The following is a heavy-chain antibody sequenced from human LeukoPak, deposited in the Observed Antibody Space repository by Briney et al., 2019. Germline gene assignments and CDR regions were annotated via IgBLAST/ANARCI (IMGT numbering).Heavy chain of an antibody. V-gene: IGHV3-48*03. CDR2: ISSSGSTI. D-gene: IGHD1-7*01. CDR1: GFTFSSYE. CDR3: ARAHNWKYGSFDF. Sequence: GGSLRLSCAASGFTFSSYEMSWVRQAPGKGLEWVSYISSSGSTIYYADSVKGRFTISRDNAKNSLYLQMNSLRAEDTAVYYCARAHNWKYGSFDFWGQGTLVTVSS. J-gene: IGHJ4*02.